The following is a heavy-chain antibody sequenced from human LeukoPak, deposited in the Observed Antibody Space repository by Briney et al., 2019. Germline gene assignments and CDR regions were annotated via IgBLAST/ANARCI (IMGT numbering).Heavy chain of an antibody. D-gene: IGHD3-3*01. Sequence: ASVKVSCKASGYTFTGYYIHWVRQAPGQGLEWMGWINPNSGGTNYAQKFQGRVTMTRDTSISTAYMELSRLRSDDTAVYYCARADFPYDAFDIWGQGTMVTVSS. CDR1: GYTFTGYY. CDR3: ARADFPYDAFDI. CDR2: INPNSGGT. J-gene: IGHJ3*02. V-gene: IGHV1-2*02.